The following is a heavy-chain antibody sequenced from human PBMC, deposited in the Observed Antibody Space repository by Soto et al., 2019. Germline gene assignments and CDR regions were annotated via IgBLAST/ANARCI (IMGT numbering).Heavy chain of an antibody. J-gene: IGHJ4*02. CDR3: ARAGRMVYAHD. V-gene: IGHV4-30-4*01. CDR2: IYYSGST. CDR1: GGSISSGDYY. Sequence: PSETLSLTCTVSGGSISSGDYYWSWIRQPPGKGLEWIGYIYYSGSTYYNPSLKSRVTISVDTSKNQFSLKLSSVTAADTAVYYCARAGRMVYAHDWGQGTLVTVSS. D-gene: IGHD2-8*01.